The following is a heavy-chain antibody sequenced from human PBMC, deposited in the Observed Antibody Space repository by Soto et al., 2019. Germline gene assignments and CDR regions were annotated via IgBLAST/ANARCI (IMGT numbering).Heavy chain of an antibody. CDR2: IIPIFGTA. J-gene: IGHJ6*02. CDR1: GGTFSSYA. CDR3: ARVLYAPEVGDYYYYGMDV. V-gene: IGHV1-69*13. D-gene: IGHD3-16*01. Sequence: SVKVSCKASGGTFSSYAISWVRQAPGQGLEWMGGIIPIFGTANYAQKFQGRVTITADESTSTAYMELSSLRSEDTAVYYCARVLYAPEVGDYYYYGMDVWGQGTTVTVSS.